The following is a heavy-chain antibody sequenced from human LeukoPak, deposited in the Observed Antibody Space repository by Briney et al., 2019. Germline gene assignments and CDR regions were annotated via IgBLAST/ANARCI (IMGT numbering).Heavy chain of an antibody. J-gene: IGHJ4*02. D-gene: IGHD2-2*01. V-gene: IGHV3-33*06. CDR1: GFTFSSYG. CDR3: AKDGCSSTSCLHRGFDY. CDR2: IWCDGSNK. Sequence: GGSLRLSCAASGFTFSSYGMHWVRQAPGKGLEWVAVIWCDGSNKYYADSVKGRFTISRDNSKNTLYLQMNSLRAEDTAVYYCAKDGCSSTSCLHRGFDYWGQGTLVTVSS.